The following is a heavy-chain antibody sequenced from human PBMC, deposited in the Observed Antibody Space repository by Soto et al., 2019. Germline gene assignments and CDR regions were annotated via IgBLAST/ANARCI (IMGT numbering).Heavy chain of an antibody. CDR1: GYTFTSYD. CDR3: ASLRGYYYGSGRNGFSLYYYYMDV. Sequence: ASVKVSCKASGYTFTSYDINWVRQATGQGLEWMGWMNPNSGNTGYAQKFQGKVTMTRNTSISTAYMELSSLRSEDTAVYYCASLRGYYYGSGRNGFSLYYYYMDVWGKGTTVTVSS. V-gene: IGHV1-8*01. J-gene: IGHJ6*03. CDR2: MNPNSGNT. D-gene: IGHD3-10*01.